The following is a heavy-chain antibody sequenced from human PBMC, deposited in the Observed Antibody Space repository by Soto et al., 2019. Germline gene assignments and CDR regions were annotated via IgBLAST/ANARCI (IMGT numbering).Heavy chain of an antibody. CDR3: ATTSDGRFNWPN. Sequence: GESLKISCQVSGYSFTNFWIGWVRQMPGEGLEWMGIINPGDSNTKYSPSFQGQVTISADKSINTAYMQWSSLQAPDTAMYYCATTSDGRFNWPNWGQGTLVTVSS. CDR1: GYSFTNFW. J-gene: IGHJ4*02. V-gene: IGHV5-51*01. CDR2: INPGDSNT. D-gene: IGHD1-1*01.